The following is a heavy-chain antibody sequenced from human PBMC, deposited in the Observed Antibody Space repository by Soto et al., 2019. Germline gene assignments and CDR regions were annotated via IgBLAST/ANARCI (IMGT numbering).Heavy chain of an antibody. Sequence: SETLSLTCAVSGYSISSGYYWGWIRQPPGKGLEWIGSIYHSGSTYYNPSLKSRVTISVDTSKNQFSLKLSSVTAADTAVYYCESGVAAPLSDYWGQGTLVTVYS. CDR2: IYHSGST. CDR1: GYSISSGYY. CDR3: ESGVAAPLSDY. V-gene: IGHV4-38-2*01. J-gene: IGHJ4*02. D-gene: IGHD6-6*01.